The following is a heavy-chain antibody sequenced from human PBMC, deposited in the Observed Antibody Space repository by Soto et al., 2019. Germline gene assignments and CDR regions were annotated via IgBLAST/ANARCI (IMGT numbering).Heavy chain of an antibody. D-gene: IGHD1-20*01. CDR1: GFTFTNYA. CDR3: AKTVRRFITGTTWPFDY. CDR2: IGGSGSGGST. V-gene: IGHV3-23*01. Sequence: PGGSLRLSCAASGFTFTNYAMTWVRQAPGKGLEWVSAIGGSGSGGSTYYADSVKGRFTISRDNSNNAVYLQMNSLRAEDTAVYYCAKTVRRFITGTTWPFDYWGQGALVTVSS. J-gene: IGHJ4*02.